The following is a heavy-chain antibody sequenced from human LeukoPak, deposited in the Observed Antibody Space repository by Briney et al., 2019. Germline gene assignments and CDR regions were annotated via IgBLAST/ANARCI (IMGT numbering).Heavy chain of an antibody. CDR3: ARVLRFFNAFDI. D-gene: IGHD3-3*01. J-gene: IGHJ3*02. Sequence: GGSLRLSCAASGFTITSYAMSWVRQAPGKGLEWVSVISGSGGGSYTYYADSVKGRFTISRDNSKNTVYLQMNSLRAEDTAVYYCARVLRFFNAFDIWGQGTMVTVSS. CDR2: ISGSGGGSYT. CDR1: GFTITSYA. V-gene: IGHV3-23*01.